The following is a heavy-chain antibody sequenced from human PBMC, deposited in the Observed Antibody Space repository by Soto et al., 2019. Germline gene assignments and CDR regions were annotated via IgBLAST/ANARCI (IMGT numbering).Heavy chain of an antibody. D-gene: IGHD6-19*01. Sequence: QVQLQESGPGLVKPSQTLSLTCTVSGGSISSGDYYWSWIRQPPGKGLEWIGYIYSSGSTYYNPSLQSRVTISVDTSKNQFSLKLSSVTAADTAVYYCARGQGLLGWDDAFDIWGQGTMVTVSS. J-gene: IGHJ3*02. CDR2: IYSSGST. CDR1: GGSISSGDYY. CDR3: ARGQGLLGWDDAFDI. V-gene: IGHV4-30-4*01.